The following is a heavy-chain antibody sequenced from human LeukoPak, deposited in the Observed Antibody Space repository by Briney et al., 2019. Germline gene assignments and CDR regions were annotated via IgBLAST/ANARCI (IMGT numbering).Heavy chain of an antibody. J-gene: IGHJ6*03. CDR2: IIPILGIA. CDR3: ARDPTVTTNYYYYMDV. Sequence: GASVKVSCKASGGTFSSYTISWVRQAPGQGLEWMGRIIPILGIANYAQKFQGRVTITADKSTSTAYMELSSLRSEDTVVYYCARDPTVTTNYYYYMDVWGKGTTVTVSS. CDR1: GGTFSSYT. D-gene: IGHD4-17*01. V-gene: IGHV1-69*04.